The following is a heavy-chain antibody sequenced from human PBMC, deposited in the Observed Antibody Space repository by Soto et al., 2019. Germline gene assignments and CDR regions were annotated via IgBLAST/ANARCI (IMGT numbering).Heavy chain of an antibody. J-gene: IGHJ2*01. CDR3: ARISYSSSWYMGWYFDL. CDR1: GGSISSYY. CDR2: IYYSGST. Sequence: SETLSLTCTVSGGSISSYYWSWIRQPPGKGLEWIGYIYYSGSTNYNPSLKSRVTISVDTSKNQFSLKLSSVTAADTAVYYCARISYSSSWYMGWYFDLWGRGTLVT. D-gene: IGHD6-13*01. V-gene: IGHV4-59*01.